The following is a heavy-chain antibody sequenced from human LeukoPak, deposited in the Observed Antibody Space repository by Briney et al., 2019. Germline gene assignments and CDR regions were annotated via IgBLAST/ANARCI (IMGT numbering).Heavy chain of an antibody. D-gene: IGHD5-24*01. CDR2: INWNGGST. CDR1: GYSFDDYG. Sequence: GGSLRLSCAGSGYSFDDYGMRWVRQVPGKGLEWVAGINWNGGSTGYAASVKGRCTIPRDNAKTALYLEMNSLRAEDTAFYYCVRLGRDGYTYGAAYWGQGTLVTVSS. CDR3: VRLGRDGYTYGAAY. J-gene: IGHJ1*01. V-gene: IGHV3-20*04.